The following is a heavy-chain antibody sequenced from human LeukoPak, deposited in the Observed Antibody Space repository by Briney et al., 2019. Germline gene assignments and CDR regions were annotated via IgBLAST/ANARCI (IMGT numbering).Heavy chain of an antibody. V-gene: IGHV4-4*02. D-gene: IGHD6-13*01. Sequence: SETLSLTCAVSGGSISSTNWWSWVRQPPGKGLEWIGEIYHTGSANFNPSLESRVTISVDKSKNHFSLNLSSVTAADTAVYYCARGNSSSIQVVDPWGQGTLVTVSS. CDR2: IYHTGSA. CDR1: GGSISSTNW. CDR3: ARGNSSSIQVVDP. J-gene: IGHJ5*02.